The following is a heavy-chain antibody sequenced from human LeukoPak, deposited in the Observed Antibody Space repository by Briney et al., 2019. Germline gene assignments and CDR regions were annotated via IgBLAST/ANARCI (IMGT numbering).Heavy chain of an antibody. CDR1: GYTFTSYY. V-gene: IGHV1-46*01. D-gene: IGHD6-13*01. Sequence: ASVKVSCKASGYTFTSYYMHWVRQAPGQGLEWMGIINPGGGTTNYAQKFQGRVTMTRDTSTSTVYMELSSLRSEDTAVYYCARDRLTDVGYSSSFNWFDPWGQGTLVTVSS. CDR3: ARDRLTDVGYSSSFNWFDP. J-gene: IGHJ5*02. CDR2: INPGGGTT.